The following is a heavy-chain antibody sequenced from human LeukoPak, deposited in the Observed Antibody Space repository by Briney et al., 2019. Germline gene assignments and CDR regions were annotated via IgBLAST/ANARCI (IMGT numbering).Heavy chain of an antibody. CDR1: GFTFSSYA. CDR3: AKGRGGSYFPFDY. V-gene: IGHV3-30*04. CDR2: ISYDGSNK. Sequence: GRSLRLSCAASGFTFSSYAMHWVRQAPGKGLEWVAVISYDGSNKYYADSVKGRFTISRDNSKNTLYLQMNSLRAEDTAVYYCAKGRGGSYFPFDYWGQGTLVTVSS. J-gene: IGHJ4*02. D-gene: IGHD1-26*01.